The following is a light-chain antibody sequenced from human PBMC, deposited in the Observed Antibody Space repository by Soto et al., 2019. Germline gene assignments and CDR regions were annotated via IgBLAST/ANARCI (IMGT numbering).Light chain of an antibody. CDR3: QQYGTSPQT. V-gene: IGKV3-20*01. CDR2: DTS. Sequence: EIVLTQSPVTLSLSPGERATLSCRASQSVSSNYLAWYQQTPGQAPGLLIYDTSTRASGVPDRFSGSGSGTEFTLTISSREPEDFAVYDCQQYGTSPQTFGQGTKVDIK. J-gene: IGKJ1*01. CDR1: QSVSSNY.